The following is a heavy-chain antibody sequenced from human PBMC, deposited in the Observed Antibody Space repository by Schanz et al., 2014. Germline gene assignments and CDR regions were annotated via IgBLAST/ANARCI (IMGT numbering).Heavy chain of an antibody. V-gene: IGHV3-23*04. Sequence: EVQLVESGGGLVRPGGSLRLSCAASGLLFSYYYMSGVRQAPGKGLEWVSAISGSGTTTYYADSVKGRFTISRDNSKNTLYLQMNSLRAEDTGVYYCARGRDVVAKSFDVWGQGTMVTVSS. D-gene: IGHD5-12*01. CDR2: ISGSGTTT. CDR3: ARGRDVVAKSFDV. CDR1: GLLFSYYY. J-gene: IGHJ3*01.